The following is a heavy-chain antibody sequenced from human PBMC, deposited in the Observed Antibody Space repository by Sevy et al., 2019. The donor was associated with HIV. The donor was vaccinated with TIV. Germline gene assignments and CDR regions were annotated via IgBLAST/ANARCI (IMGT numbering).Heavy chain of an antibody. J-gene: IGHJ5*02. CDR1: GASISSSY. CDR2: LRHSGST. CDR3: ARLQDYDAGSFSPWFGP. Sequence: SENLSLTCTISGASISSSYWSWIRQSPGKGLEWIGNLRHSGSTHLNPSLSSRVTISLDRSKNQFSLSLTSVTAADTAVYFCARLQDYDAGSFSPWFGPWGQGILVTVSS. D-gene: IGHD3-10*01. V-gene: IGHV4-59*01.